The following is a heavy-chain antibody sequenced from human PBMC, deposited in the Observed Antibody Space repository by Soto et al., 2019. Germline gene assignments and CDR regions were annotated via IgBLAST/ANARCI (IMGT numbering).Heavy chain of an antibody. CDR2: INHSGST. V-gene: IGHV4-34*01. J-gene: IGHJ4*02. Sequence: LETLSLTCAVYGGSFSGYYWSWIRQPPGKGLEWIGEINHSGSTNYNPSLKSRVTISVDTSKNQFSLKLSSVTAADTAVYYCAREIRMITFGGVTSPFDYWGQGTLVTVSS. D-gene: IGHD3-16*01. CDR3: AREIRMITFGGVTSPFDY. CDR1: GGSFSGYY.